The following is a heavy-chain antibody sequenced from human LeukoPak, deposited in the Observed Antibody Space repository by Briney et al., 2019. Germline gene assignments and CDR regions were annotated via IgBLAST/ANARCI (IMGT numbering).Heavy chain of an antibody. V-gene: IGHV1-18*01. J-gene: IGHJ6*03. CDR1: GYTFSGYG. D-gene: IGHD5-24*01. Sequence: ASVKVSCKASGYTFSGYGITWVRQAPGQGLEWMGWISVYNGNTNYAQKVQGRVTMTTDTSTSTAYMEMRSRRSDDTAVYYCXXXXXSSHPDGYYYYYYMDVWGTGTTVTVSS. CDR2: ISVYNGNT. CDR3: XXXXXSSHPDGYYYYYYMDV.